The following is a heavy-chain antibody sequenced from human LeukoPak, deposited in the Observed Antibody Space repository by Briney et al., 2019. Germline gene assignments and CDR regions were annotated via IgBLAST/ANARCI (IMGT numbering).Heavy chain of an antibody. CDR1: GFTFSSYA. V-gene: IGHV3-23*01. CDR2: INNSGGDT. Sequence: TGGSLRLSCAASGFTFSSYAMTWVRQAPGKGLEWVSSINNSGGDTFYADSVKGRFTISRDNSKDTLYLQMNSLRVEDTAIYYCAKEEYDSGWYKWFGPWAREPWSPSPQ. CDR3: AKEEYDSGWYKWFGP. D-gene: IGHD6-19*01. J-gene: IGHJ5*02.